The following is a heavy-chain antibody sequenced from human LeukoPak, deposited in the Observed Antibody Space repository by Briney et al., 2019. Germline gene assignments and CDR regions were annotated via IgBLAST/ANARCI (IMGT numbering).Heavy chain of an antibody. V-gene: IGHV3-21*01. D-gene: IGHD2-2*01. J-gene: IGHJ4*02. CDR2: ISRSSSDI. CDR1: GFSFSSYS. Sequence: KPGGSLRLSCAASGFSFSSYSMSWVRQAPGKGLEWVSFISRSSSDIYHADSVKGRFTISRDNAKNSLYLQMNSLRAEDTAVYYCAGDLPAAVDWGQGTLVTVSS. CDR3: AGDLPAAVD.